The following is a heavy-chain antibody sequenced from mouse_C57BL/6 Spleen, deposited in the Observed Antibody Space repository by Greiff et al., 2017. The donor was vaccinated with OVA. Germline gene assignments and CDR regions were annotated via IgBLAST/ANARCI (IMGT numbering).Heavy chain of an antibody. CDR2: IYPSDSDT. V-gene: IGHV1-61*01. D-gene: IGHD3-2*02. J-gene: IGHJ4*01. CDR1: GYTFTSYW. Sequence: VQLQQPGAELVRPGSSVKLSCKASGYTFTSYWMDWVKQRPGQGLEWIGNIYPSDSDTHYTQKFKGKATLTVDKSSSTAYMQLSSLTSEDSAVYYCARRTGQASYYAMDYWGQGTSVTVSS. CDR3: ARRTGQASYYAMDY.